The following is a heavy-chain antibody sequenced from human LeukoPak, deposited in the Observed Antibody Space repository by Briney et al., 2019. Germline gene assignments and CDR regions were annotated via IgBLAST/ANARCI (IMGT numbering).Heavy chain of an antibody. V-gene: IGHV4-30-2*01. CDR3: ARELWFANAPGSWLDP. D-gene: IGHD3-10*01. CDR1: GDSISSGAYS. J-gene: IGHJ5*02. Sequence: PSETLSLTCVVYGDSISSGAYSWSWIRQPPGTGLEWIGYIFHTGSTFYNPSLKSRVTISVDNSKNQFSLRLNSVTAADTAVYYCARELWFANAPGSWLDPWGQGTLVTVSS. CDR2: IFHTGST.